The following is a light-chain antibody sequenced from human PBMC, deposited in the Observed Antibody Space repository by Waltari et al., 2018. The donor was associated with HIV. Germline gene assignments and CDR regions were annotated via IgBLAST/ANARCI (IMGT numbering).Light chain of an antibody. J-gene: IGLJ2*01. CDR1: DIGSES. CDR3: QVWESGGDIVF. V-gene: IGLV3-21*02. Sequence: SYVVTQTPSVSVAPGQTARITCAGDDIGSESVHWYQQKPGQAPVLVVYDDRDRPSGIPERFTGSNYGNTATLTITRVEAGDEADYYCQVWESGGDIVFFGGGTKLTVL. CDR2: DDR.